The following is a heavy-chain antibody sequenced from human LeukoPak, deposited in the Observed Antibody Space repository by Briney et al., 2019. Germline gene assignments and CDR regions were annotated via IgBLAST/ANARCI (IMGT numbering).Heavy chain of an antibody. CDR1: GGSFSGYY. V-gene: IGHV4-34*01. J-gene: IGHJ5*02. D-gene: IGHD2-2*01. CDR3: ARGQKTRDIVVVPAACSNWFDP. CDR2: INHSGST. Sequence: SETLSLTCAVYGGSFSGYYWTWIRQPPGKGLEWIGEINHSGSTNYNPSLKSRVTISVDTSKNQFSLKLSSVTAADTAVYYCARGQKTRDIVVVPAACSNWFDPWGQGTLVTVSS.